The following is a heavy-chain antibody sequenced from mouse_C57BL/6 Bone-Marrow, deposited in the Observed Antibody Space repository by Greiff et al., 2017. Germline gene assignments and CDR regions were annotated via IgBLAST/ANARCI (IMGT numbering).Heavy chain of an antibody. J-gene: IGHJ3*01. Sequence: VQLQQPGAELVKPGASVKLSCKASGYTFTSYWLPWVKQRPGQGLEWIGMIHPNSGRTNYNEKFKSKATLTVDKSSSTAYMQLSSLTSEDSAVYYCARGRLRPWFAYWGQGTLVTVSA. V-gene: IGHV1-64*01. D-gene: IGHD2-4*01. CDR2: IHPNSGRT. CDR1: GYTFTSYW. CDR3: ARGRLRPWFAY.